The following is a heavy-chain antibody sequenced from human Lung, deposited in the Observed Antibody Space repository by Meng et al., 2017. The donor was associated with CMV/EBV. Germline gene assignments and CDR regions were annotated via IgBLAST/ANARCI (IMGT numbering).Heavy chain of an antibody. CDR3: ASGYDHGFDD. V-gene: IGHV4-39*01. CDR2: IYYSGST. D-gene: IGHD5-12*01. CDR1: GGSISSSSYY. Sequence: SXTXSLXCTVPGGSISSSSYYWGWIRQPPGKGLEWIGSIYYSGSTYYNPSRKSRVTISVDTSKNKFSLKMSSVTYADRAVYDCASGYDHGFDDWGQGTLVTVSS. J-gene: IGHJ4*02.